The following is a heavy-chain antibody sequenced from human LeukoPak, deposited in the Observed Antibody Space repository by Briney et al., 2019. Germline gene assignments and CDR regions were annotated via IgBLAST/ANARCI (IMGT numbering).Heavy chain of an antibody. CDR3: AKDQYSSGWYAQFYFDY. D-gene: IGHD6-19*01. V-gene: IGHV3-23*01. Sequence: GGSLRLPCAASGFTFSSYAMSWVRQDPGKGLEWVSAISGSGGSTYYADSVKGRFTISRDHSKNTLYLQMNSLRAEDTAVYYCAKDQYSSGWYAQFYFDYWGQGTLVTVSS. CDR2: ISGSGGST. CDR1: GFTFSSYA. J-gene: IGHJ4*02.